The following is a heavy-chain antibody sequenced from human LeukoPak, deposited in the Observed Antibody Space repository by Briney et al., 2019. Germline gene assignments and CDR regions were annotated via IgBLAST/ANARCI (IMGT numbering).Heavy chain of an antibody. Sequence: GGSLRLSCAASGFTFSTYSMNWVRQAPGKGLEWVSYISGSSSYIFYADSMKGRFTISRDNAKNSLYLQMNSLRAEDTAVYYCARDWVGTAHDAFDIRGQGTMVTVSS. CDR2: ISGSSSYI. CDR3: ARDWVGTAHDAFDI. J-gene: IGHJ3*02. V-gene: IGHV3-21*01. D-gene: IGHD1-14*01. CDR1: GFTFSTYS.